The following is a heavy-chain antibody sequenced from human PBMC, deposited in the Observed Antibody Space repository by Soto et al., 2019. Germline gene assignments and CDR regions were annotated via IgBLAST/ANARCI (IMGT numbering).Heavy chain of an antibody. CDR2: IIPIFGTA. D-gene: IGHD5-18*01. J-gene: IGHJ6*02. CDR3: ARVGTAMVYYYYGMDV. V-gene: IGHV1-69*01. Sequence: QVQLVQSGAEVKKPGSSVKVSCKASGGTFSSYAISWVRQAPGQGLEWMGGIIPIFGTANYAQKFQGRVTITADEPTSTAYMELSSLRSEDTDVYYCARVGTAMVYYYYGMDVWGQGTTVTVSS. CDR1: GGTFSSYA.